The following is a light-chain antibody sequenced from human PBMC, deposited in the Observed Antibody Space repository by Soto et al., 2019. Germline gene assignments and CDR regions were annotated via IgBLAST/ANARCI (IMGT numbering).Light chain of an antibody. J-gene: IGKJ1*01. CDR1: QSISNW. V-gene: IGKV1-5*01. CDR2: DAS. CDR3: QQYTENSGT. Sequence: DIQMTQSPSTLPASVGDRVTITCRASQSISNWLAWYQQKPGKAPKVLIYDASSLESGVPSRFSGSESGTEFTLTISSLQPDDIATYYCQQYTENSGTFGQGTKVDIK.